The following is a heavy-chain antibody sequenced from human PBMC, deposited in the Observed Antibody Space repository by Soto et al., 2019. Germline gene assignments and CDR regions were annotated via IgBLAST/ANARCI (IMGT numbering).Heavy chain of an antibody. V-gene: IGHV3-23*01. CDR2: ISCCGGST. J-gene: IGHJ4*02. CDR3: AKADGEQWLIPHLDN. Sequence: EVQLLESGGGVVQPGGSLRLSCVASGFNFKKFAMAWVRQAPGEGLEWVSGISCCGGSTSYADSVKGRFSTPRDDSKNTLSLPMNGLRVEDTAQYFCAKADGEQWLIPHLDNWGQGTLVTVS. CDR1: GFNFKKFA. D-gene: IGHD6-19*01.